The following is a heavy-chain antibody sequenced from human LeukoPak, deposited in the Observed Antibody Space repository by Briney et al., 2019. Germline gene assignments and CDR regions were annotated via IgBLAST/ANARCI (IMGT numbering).Heavy chain of an antibody. Sequence: GGSLRLSCGASGFTFGTYWMSWVRLAPGKGLEWVANIKQDGSEKYYVDSVRGRFTISRDNAKNSLYLRMNSLRAEDTAVYFCARCKNSGWHFLHYYYHMDVWGKGTTVTISS. D-gene: IGHD5-12*01. CDR1: GFTFGTYW. CDR2: IKQDGSEK. CDR3: ARCKNSGWHFLHYYYHMDV. J-gene: IGHJ6*03. V-gene: IGHV3-7*01.